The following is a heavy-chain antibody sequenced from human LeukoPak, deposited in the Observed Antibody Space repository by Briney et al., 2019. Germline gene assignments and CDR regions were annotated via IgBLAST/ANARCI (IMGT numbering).Heavy chain of an antibody. Sequence: PGRSLRLSCAASGFTFSSYGMHWVRQAPGKGLEWVAVISYDGSNKYYADSVKGRFTISRDNSKNTLYLQMNSLRAEDTAVYYCAKGARELRPPYAFDIWGQGTMVTVSS. J-gene: IGHJ3*02. CDR2: ISYDGSNK. D-gene: IGHD3-10*01. V-gene: IGHV3-30*18. CDR3: AKGARELRPPYAFDI. CDR1: GFTFSSYG.